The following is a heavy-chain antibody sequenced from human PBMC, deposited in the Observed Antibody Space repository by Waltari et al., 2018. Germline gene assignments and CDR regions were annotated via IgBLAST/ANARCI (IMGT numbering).Heavy chain of an antibody. CDR1: GFPFTIYA. J-gene: IGHJ1*01. CDR2: IIGSGEST. V-gene: IGHV3-23*04. Sequence: EVQLVESGGDLVQPGGSLGLSCAASGFPFTIYAMHWVRQAPGKGLEWVSSIIGSGESTYYADSVKGRFTISRDNSKNTLYLQMNSLRADDTALYYCARSVWDGTSVEYFHHWGQGTLVTVSS. D-gene: IGHD6-13*01. CDR3: ARSVWDGTSVEYFHH.